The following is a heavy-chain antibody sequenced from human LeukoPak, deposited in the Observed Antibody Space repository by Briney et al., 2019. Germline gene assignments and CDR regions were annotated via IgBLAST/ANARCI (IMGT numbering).Heavy chain of an antibody. J-gene: IGHJ4*02. Sequence: SQTLSLTCAISGDSVSSNSASWDWIRQSPSRGLEWLGRTYYRSKWHNDYAVSVKSRIIINPDTSKNQISLQLNSVTPEDTAVXYCAXGWSXAFDYWGQGTLVTVSS. CDR2: TYYRSKWHN. CDR3: AXGWSXAFDY. V-gene: IGHV6-1*01. CDR1: GDSVSSNSAS. D-gene: IGHD1-26*01.